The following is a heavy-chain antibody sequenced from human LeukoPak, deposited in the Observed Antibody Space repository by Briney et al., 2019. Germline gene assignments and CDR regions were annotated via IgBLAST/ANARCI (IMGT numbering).Heavy chain of an antibody. Sequence: ASVKVSCKASGNTFTGYYTHWVRQAPGQGLEWMGWINPNSGGTNYAQKFQGRVTMTRDTSISSAYMELSRLRSDDTAAYYCARRPQYCRGGACYDWGQGTLVTVSS. D-gene: IGHD2-15*01. J-gene: IGHJ4*02. V-gene: IGHV1-2*02. CDR3: ARRPQYCRGGACYD. CDR2: INPNSGGT. CDR1: GNTFTGYY.